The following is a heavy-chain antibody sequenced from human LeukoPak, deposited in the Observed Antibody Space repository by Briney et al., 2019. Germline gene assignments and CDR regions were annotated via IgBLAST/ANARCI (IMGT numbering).Heavy chain of an antibody. CDR1: GFTVSSNY. CDR3: ARAYSGYDPYAFDI. D-gene: IGHD5-12*01. J-gene: IGHJ3*02. Sequence: GGSLRLSCAASGFTVSSNYMSWVRQAPGKGLEWVSVIYSGGSTYYADSVKGRFTISRDNSKNTLYLQMNSLRAEDTAVYYCARAYSGYDPYAFDIWGQGTMVTVSS. CDR2: IYSGGST. V-gene: IGHV3-53*01.